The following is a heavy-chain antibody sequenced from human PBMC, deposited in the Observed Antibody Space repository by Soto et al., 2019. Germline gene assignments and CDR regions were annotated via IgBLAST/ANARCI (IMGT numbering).Heavy chain of an antibody. CDR3: ARDFRDSCRGTSCIYFDY. CDR2: ISANSGDT. J-gene: IGHJ4*02. D-gene: IGHD2-2*01. V-gene: IGHV1-18*01. Sequence: ASVKVSCKASGYTFASHGFSWVRQAPGQGLEWVAWISANSGDTNSAQKFQDRVTLTTDTSTSTAYMDLRSLRSDDTAVYYCARDFRDSCRGTSCIYFDYWGQGTLVTVSS. CDR1: GYTFASHG.